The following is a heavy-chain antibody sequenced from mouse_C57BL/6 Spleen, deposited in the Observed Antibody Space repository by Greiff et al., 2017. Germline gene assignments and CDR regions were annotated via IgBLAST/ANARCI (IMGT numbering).Heavy chain of an antibody. D-gene: IGHD1-1*01. CDR2: IDPETGGT. V-gene: IGHV1-15*01. CDR1: GYTFTDYE. Sequence: VQLQQSGAELVRPGASVTLSCKASGYTFTDYEMHWVKQTPVHGLEWIGAIDPETGGTAYNQKFKGKAILTAEKSSSTAYMELRSLTSEDSAVYYCTRNYGSSFPMDYWGQGTSATVSS. CDR3: TRNYGSSFPMDY. J-gene: IGHJ4*01.